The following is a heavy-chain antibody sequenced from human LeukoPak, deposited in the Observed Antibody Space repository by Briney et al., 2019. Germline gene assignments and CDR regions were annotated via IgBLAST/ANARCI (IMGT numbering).Heavy chain of an antibody. Sequence: SETLSLTCTVGGGSIRSNNYYWGWIRQPPGKGLEWIGSFYYSGSTYNNPSLKSRVTISVDTTKNQFSLKLTSGTPEKRVVYYCANSPSGDWWNFDCWGQGTLVTVSS. D-gene: IGHD2-21*01. CDR2: FYYSGST. CDR1: GGSIRSNNYY. CDR3: ANSPSGDWWNFDC. V-gene: IGHV4-39*01. J-gene: IGHJ4*02.